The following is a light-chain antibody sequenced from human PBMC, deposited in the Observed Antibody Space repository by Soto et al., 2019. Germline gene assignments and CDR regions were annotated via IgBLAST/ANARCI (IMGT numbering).Light chain of an antibody. V-gene: IGKV3-11*01. Sequence: EIVVTQSPANPVFSSGEKATLSFRASQSISIFLAWYQQKPGQAPRLLIYDASNRATGIPARFSGSGSGTDFTLTISSLEPEDFAVYYCQHRSTWWTFGQGTKVDIK. J-gene: IGKJ1*01. CDR3: QHRSTWWT. CDR1: QSISIF. CDR2: DAS.